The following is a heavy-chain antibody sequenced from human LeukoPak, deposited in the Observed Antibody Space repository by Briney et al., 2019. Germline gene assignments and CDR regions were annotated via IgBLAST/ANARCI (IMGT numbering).Heavy chain of an antibody. CDR3: ARAAEHSSSSYFDY. D-gene: IGHD6-6*01. Sequence: SETLSLTCTVSGGSISNYYWSWIRQPPGKGLEWIGYIYYSGSTNYNPSLQSRVTISVDTSKNQFSLRLSSVTAADTAVYYCARAAEHSSSSYFDYWGQGTLVTVSS. CDR2: IYYSGST. CDR1: GGSISNYY. V-gene: IGHV4-59*08. J-gene: IGHJ4*02.